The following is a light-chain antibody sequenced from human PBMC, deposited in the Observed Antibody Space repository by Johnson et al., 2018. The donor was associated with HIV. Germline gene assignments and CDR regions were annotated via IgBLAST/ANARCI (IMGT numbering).Light chain of an antibody. CDR1: SSNIGNNY. CDR2: ENN. V-gene: IGLV1-51*02. Sequence: QSVLTQPPSVSAAPVQKVTISCSGSSSNIGNNYISWYQQFPGTAPKLLIYENNKQPSGIPDRFSGSKSGTSATLDITGLQTGDEADYYCGTWDNSLSTGGVFGTGTKVTVL. J-gene: IGLJ1*01. CDR3: GTWDNSLSTGGV.